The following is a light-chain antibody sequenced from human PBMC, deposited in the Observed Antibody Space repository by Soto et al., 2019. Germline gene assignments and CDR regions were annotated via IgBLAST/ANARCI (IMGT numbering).Light chain of an antibody. CDR3: QQYNNWPHT. CDR1: QSVSSK. CDR2: GVS. J-gene: IGKJ2*01. V-gene: IGKV3-15*01. Sequence: DIVVTQSPATLSVSPGERATLSRRASQSVSSKLAWFQQKPGQAPSLLIYGVSTRATGVPVRFSGSGSGTEFTLTINSLQSEDFAVYYCQQYNNWPHTFGQGTKVDIK.